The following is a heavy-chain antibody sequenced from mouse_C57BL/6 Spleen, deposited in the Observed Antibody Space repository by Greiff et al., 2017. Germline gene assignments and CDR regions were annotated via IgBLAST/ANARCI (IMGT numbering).Heavy chain of an antibody. J-gene: IGHJ4*01. D-gene: IGHD2-14*01. CDR1: GYSITSGYY. CDR2: ISYDGSN. V-gene: IGHV3-6*01. Sequence: DVQLQESGPGLVKPSQSLSLTCSVTGYSITSGYYWNWIRQFPGNKLEWMGYISYDGSNNYNPSLKNRISITRDTSKNQFFLKLNSVTTEDTATYYCAKEVRAMDYWGQGTSVTVSS. CDR3: AKEVRAMDY.